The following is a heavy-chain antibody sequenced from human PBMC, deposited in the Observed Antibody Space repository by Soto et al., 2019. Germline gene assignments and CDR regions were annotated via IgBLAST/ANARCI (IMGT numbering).Heavy chain of an antibody. CDR1: GFTFSNYW. Sequence: EVQLVESGGGLVQPGGSLRLSCAASGFTFSNYWMHWVRQAPGKGLVWVSRINSGGSGTNYADSVKARFTISRDNVKNTVHLQMNSLRAEDTAVYYCARDEYGSGSYDPWGQGTLVTVSS. V-gene: IGHV3-74*01. J-gene: IGHJ5*02. D-gene: IGHD3-10*01. CDR2: INSGGSGT. CDR3: ARDEYGSGSYDP.